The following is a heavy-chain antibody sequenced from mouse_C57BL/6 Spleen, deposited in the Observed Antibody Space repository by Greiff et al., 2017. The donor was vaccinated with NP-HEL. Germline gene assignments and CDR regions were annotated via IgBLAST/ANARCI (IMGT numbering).Heavy chain of an antibody. D-gene: IGHD3-1*01. Sequence: VQLHQPGAELVRPGTSVKLSCKASGYKFTSYWMQWVKQRHGKGREGKGVMYRSGGDTNYNRKFKGKATLTVDTSSSTAYMQLSSLTSEDSAVYYCARRTFRGPYYFDYWGQGTTLTVSS. CDR2: MYRSGGDT. J-gene: IGHJ2*01. CDR3: ARRTFRGPYYFDY. CDR1: GYKFTSYW. V-gene: IGHV1-59*01.